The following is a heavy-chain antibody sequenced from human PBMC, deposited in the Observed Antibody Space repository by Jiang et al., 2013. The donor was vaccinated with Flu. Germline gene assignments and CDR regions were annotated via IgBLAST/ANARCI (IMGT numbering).Heavy chain of an antibody. CDR2: IYANGNT. Sequence: GLGKPSETLSLTCTVSGGSLNSYFWSWIRQPAGKGLEWVGRIYANGNTDYNPSLKSRVTMSVDTSKNQFSLKLSSVTAADTAVYYCARLRYVASDAFDIWGQGTMVTVSS. J-gene: IGHJ3*02. CDR1: GGSLNSYF. CDR3: ARLRYVASDAFDI. V-gene: IGHV4-4*07. D-gene: IGHD3-16*01.